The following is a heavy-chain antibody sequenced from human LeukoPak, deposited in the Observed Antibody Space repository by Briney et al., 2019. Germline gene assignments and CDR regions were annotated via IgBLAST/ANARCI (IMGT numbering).Heavy chain of an antibody. D-gene: IGHD1-7*01. Sequence: GGSLRLSCAASGFTFSSYWTHWVHQAPGKGLVWVSCINSDGSNTRYADSVKGRFTISRDNAKNTLYLQMNSLRVEDTAVYYCATGNSHAFDIWGQGTMVTGSS. J-gene: IGHJ3*02. CDR1: GFTFSSYW. CDR2: INSDGSNT. V-gene: IGHV3-74*01. CDR3: ATGNSHAFDI.